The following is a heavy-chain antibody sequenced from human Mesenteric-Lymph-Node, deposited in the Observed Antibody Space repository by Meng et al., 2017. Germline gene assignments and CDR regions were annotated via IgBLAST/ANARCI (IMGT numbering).Heavy chain of an antibody. CDR2: IYPGDFNI. Sequence: GESLKISCKGSGYRFTDYWIGWVRQMPGKGLEWMGIIYPGDFNIVYNPSFQGQVTISADKSISTAYLQWSSLKASDTAMYYCARRKILMDSSGCYRDAFDIWGQGTMVTVSS. V-gene: IGHV5-51*01. J-gene: IGHJ3*02. CDR1: GYRFTDYW. D-gene: IGHD6-19*01. CDR3: ARRKILMDSSGCYRDAFDI.